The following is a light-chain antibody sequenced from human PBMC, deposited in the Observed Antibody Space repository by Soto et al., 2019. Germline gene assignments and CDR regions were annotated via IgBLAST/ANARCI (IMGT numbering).Light chain of an antibody. CDR1: SGSVSTNYY. Sequence: QTVVTQEPSLSVSPGGTVTFTCGLSSGSVSTNYYPSWYQQTPGQSPRTLMYSTNTRSSGVPDRFSGSILGNKAALTITGAQADDESDYCCVLYMGSGINVFGGGTQLTVL. CDR3: VLYMGSGINV. CDR2: STN. V-gene: IGLV8-61*01. J-gene: IGLJ7*01.